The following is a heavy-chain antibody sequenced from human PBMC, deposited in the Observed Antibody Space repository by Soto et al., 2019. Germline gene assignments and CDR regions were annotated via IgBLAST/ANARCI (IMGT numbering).Heavy chain of an antibody. D-gene: IGHD3-10*01. CDR1: GFTFSTYS. J-gene: IGHJ4*02. CDR2: ISSSSSTI. Sequence: EVQLVESGGGLVQPGGSLRLSCAASGFTFSTYSMNWVRQAPGKGLEWVSYISSSSSTIYYADSVKGRFTISRDNAKNSLYLQMNSLRAEDTAVYYCARGLRSMVRGELGYWGQGTLVTVSS. V-gene: IGHV3-48*01. CDR3: ARGLRSMVRGELGY.